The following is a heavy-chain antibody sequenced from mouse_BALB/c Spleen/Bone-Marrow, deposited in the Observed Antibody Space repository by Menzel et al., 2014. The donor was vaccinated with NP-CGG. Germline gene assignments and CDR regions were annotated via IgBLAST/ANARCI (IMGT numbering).Heavy chain of an antibody. CDR3: TRGGNWEDFDY. CDR2: ISSGSSTI. D-gene: IGHD4-1*01. Sequence: EVKVVESGGGLVQPGGSRKLSCAASGFTFSGFGMRWVRQAPEKGLEWVAYISSGSSTIFYADTVKGRFTISRDNPKNTLFLQMTSLRSEDTAMYYCTRGGNWEDFDYWGQGTTLTVSS. J-gene: IGHJ2*01. V-gene: IGHV5-17*02. CDR1: GFTFSGFG.